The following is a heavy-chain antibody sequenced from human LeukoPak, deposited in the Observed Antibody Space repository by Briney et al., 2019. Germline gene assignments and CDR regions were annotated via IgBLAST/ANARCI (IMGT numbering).Heavy chain of an antibody. CDR2: ISGGGGST. CDR3: AKGAATLSLHGY. J-gene: IGHJ4*02. V-gene: IGHV3-23*01. D-gene: IGHD2-15*01. CDR1: GFTFSNAW. Sequence: GGSLRLSCAASGFTFSNAWMSWVRQAPGQGLEWVSGISGGGGSTYYEDSVKGRFTISRDNSKNTLYLQMNSLRAEDTAVYYCAKGAATLSLHGYWGQGTLVTVSS.